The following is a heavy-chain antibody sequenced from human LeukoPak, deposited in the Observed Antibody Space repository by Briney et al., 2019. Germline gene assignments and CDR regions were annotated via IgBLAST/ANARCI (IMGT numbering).Heavy chain of an antibody. CDR1: GFTFSDHY. Sequence: GGSLRLSCAASGFTFSDHYMDWFRQPPGMAPEWVGRSRSKAYSYGAEYAASVKGRFTVLRDDSQNSVYLQMDSLKTEDTAVYYCTRLTYRSVWVIDSWGQGTQVTVSS. J-gene: IGHJ4*02. V-gene: IGHV3-72*01. CDR3: TRLTYRSVWVIDS. CDR2: SRSKAYSYGA. D-gene: IGHD6-19*01.